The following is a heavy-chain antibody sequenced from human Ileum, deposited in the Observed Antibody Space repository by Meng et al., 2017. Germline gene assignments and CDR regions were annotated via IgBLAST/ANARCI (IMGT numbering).Heavy chain of an antibody. J-gene: IGHJ4*02. D-gene: IGHD3-10*01. Sequence: QVQLQESGPGLVKPSGTLSLTCAVSGGSISSSIWWSWVRQPPEKGLEWSGEIHHSGTTNYSASLKSRLTISVDKSKNQFSLKLQSVTAADTAVYFCARGVVSGSHYNTYWGQGILVTVSS. CDR1: GGSISSSIW. V-gene: IGHV4-4*02. CDR3: ARGVVSGSHYNTY. CDR2: IHHSGTT.